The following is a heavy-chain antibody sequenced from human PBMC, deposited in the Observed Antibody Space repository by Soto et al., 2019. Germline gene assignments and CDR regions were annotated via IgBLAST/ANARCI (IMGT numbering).Heavy chain of an antibody. V-gene: IGHV1-46*01. Sequence: QVQLVQSGAEVKKPGASVKVSCKASGYTFTSYYMHWVRQAPGQGLEWMGIINPSGGSTSYAQKFQCSVTMTRDTSTSTVYMELSSLRSEETAVYHCPTDPGMVATHFYYRMDVWGQGTTVTVSS. CDR2: INPSGGST. D-gene: IGHD5-12*01. CDR3: PTDPGMVATHFYYRMDV. J-gene: IGHJ6*02. CDR1: GYTFTSYY.